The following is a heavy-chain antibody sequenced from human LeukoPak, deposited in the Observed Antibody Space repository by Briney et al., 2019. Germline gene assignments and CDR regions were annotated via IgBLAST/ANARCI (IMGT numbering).Heavy chain of an antibody. V-gene: IGHV3-74*01. CDR3: ARGSPAARTFDY. CDR2: INSDGSST. J-gene: IGHJ4*02. Sequence: GGSLRLSCAASGFTFSSYWMHWVRQAPGKGLVWVSRINSDGSSTSYADSVKGRFTISRDYAKNTLYLQMNSLRAEDTAVYYCARGSPAARTFDYWGQGTLVTVSS. D-gene: IGHD2-2*01. CDR1: GFTFSSYW.